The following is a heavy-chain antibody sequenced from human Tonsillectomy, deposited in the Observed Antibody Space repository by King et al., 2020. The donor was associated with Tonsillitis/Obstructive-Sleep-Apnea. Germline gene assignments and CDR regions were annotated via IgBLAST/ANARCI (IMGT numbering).Heavy chain of an antibody. CDR3: ARAGYSAYEMSYYGLDV. Sequence: VQPVESGGGLVQPGGSLRLSCAASGFTFNRYAMHWVRQAPGKGLEYVSAITTDGDSTYYANSVKGRFTISRDNSKSILYLQMGSLRAEDMAVYYCARAGYSAYEMSYYGLDVWGQGTTVTVSS. CDR1: GFTFNRYA. J-gene: IGHJ6*02. V-gene: IGHV3-64*01. CDR2: ITTDGDST. D-gene: IGHD5-12*01.